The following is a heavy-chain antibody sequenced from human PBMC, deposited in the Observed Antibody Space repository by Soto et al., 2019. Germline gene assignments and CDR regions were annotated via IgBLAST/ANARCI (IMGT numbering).Heavy chain of an antibody. CDR3: ARQVIWSGYYTNYYYYGMDV. Sequence: NPSETLSLTCTVSGGSISSSSYYWGWIRQPPGKGLEWIGSIYYSGSTYYNPSLKSRVTISVDTSKNQFSLKLSSVTAADTAVYYCARQVIWSGYYTNYYYYGMDVWGQGTTVTVSS. J-gene: IGHJ6*02. CDR1: GGSISSSSYY. D-gene: IGHD3-3*01. V-gene: IGHV4-39*01. CDR2: IYYSGST.